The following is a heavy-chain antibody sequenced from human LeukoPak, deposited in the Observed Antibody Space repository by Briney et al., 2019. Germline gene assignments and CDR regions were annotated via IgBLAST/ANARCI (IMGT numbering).Heavy chain of an antibody. D-gene: IGHD3-22*01. Sequence: GASVKVSCKASGYTFTSYAISWVRQAPGQGLEWMGGIIPIFGTANYAQKFQGRVTITADESTSTAYMELSSLRSEDTAVYYCAREISSGYCFDYWGQGTLVTVSS. CDR1: GYTFTSYA. J-gene: IGHJ4*02. V-gene: IGHV1-69*13. CDR2: IIPIFGTA. CDR3: AREISSGYCFDY.